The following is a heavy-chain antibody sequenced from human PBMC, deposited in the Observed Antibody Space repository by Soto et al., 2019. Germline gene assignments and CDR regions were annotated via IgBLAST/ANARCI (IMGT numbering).Heavy chain of an antibody. CDR2: IYYIGST. J-gene: IGHJ3*02. CDR3: ARVEVDTAMVHDAFDI. CDR1: GFSISSGCYY. V-gene: IGHV4-31*03. D-gene: IGHD5-18*01. Sequence: TLALTCPFSGFSISSGCYYWRWIRQHPGKGLEWIGYIYYIGSTYYNPSLKSRVTISVDTSKNQFSLKLSSVTAADTAVYYCARVEVDTAMVHDAFDIWGQGTMVNVS.